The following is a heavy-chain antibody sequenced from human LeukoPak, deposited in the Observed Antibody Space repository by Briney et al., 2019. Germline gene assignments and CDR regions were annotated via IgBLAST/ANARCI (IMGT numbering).Heavy chain of an antibody. CDR3: AKAETTSGYF. J-gene: IGHJ4*02. D-gene: IGHD1-7*01. V-gene: IGHV3-23*01. Sequence: QSGGSLRLSCAASGFAFSSYDMRWVCQSPGKGLGWVSAISGSGGSTYYADSVKGRFTISTDNSKNTLYLQMDSLRAEDAAVYYCAKAETTSGYFWSQGTLVTVSS. CDR2: ISGSGGST. CDR1: GFAFSSYD.